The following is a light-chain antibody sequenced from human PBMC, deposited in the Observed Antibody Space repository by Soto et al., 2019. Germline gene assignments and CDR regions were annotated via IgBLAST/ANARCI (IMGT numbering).Light chain of an antibody. CDR1: QNIRGNE. J-gene: IGKJ1*01. CDR2: RGS. V-gene: IGKV3-20*01. CDR3: PDYGTSAAWT. Sequence: VLTKSPGTLSRSPGERTTLSCRASQNIRGNELAWYQQKPGQPPRLLIYRGSSRAPGIPDRVSGRGSGTEFTLTIARLEPEDFAVYYCPDYGTSAAWTFGQGNRVEIK.